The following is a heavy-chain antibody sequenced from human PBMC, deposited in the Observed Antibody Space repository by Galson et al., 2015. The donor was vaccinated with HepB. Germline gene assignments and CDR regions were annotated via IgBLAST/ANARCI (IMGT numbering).Heavy chain of an antibody. V-gene: IGHV5-51*01. J-gene: IGHJ4*02. D-gene: IGHD3-22*01. Sequence: QSGAEVTKPGESLKISCKGSGYSFTSYWIGWVRQMPGKGPEWMGIIYPGDSDTRYSPSFQGQVTISADKSISTAYLQWSSLKASDTAMYYCARRLGYYDSSGHFDYWGQGTLVTVSS. CDR3: ARRLGYYDSSGHFDY. CDR1: GYSFTSYW. CDR2: IYPGDSDT.